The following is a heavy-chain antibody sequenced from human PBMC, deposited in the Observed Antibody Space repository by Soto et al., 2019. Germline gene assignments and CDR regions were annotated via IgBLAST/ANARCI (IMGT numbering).Heavy chain of an antibody. Sequence: QVQLVQSGAEVKKPGASVKVSCKASGYTFTSYDINWVRQATGQGLEWMGWMNPNSGNTGYAQKFQGRVTMTRNTSISTAYMELSSLRSEDTAVYYCARVGYYYDSSGYYHPFAFDIWGQGTMVTVSS. J-gene: IGHJ3*02. V-gene: IGHV1-8*01. CDR3: ARVGYYYDSSGYYHPFAFDI. CDR2: MNPNSGNT. D-gene: IGHD3-22*01. CDR1: GYTFTSYD.